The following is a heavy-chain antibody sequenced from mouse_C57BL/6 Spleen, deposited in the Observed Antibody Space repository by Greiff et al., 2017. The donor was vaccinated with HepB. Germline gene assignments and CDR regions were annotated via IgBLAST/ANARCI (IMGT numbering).Heavy chain of an antibody. V-gene: IGHV2-2*01. J-gene: IGHJ4*01. Sequence: VQVVESGPGLVQPSQSLSITCTVSGFSLTSYGVHWVRQSPGKGLEWLGVIWSGGSTDYNAAFISRLSISKDNSKSQVFFKMNSLQADDTAIYYCARKRGNYEGYYAMDYWGQGTSVTVSS. D-gene: IGHD2-1*01. CDR1: GFSLTSYG. CDR3: ARKRGNYEGYYAMDY. CDR2: IWSGGST.